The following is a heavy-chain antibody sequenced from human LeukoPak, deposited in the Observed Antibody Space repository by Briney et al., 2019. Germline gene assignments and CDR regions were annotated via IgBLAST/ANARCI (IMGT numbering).Heavy chain of an antibody. D-gene: IGHD1-1*01. V-gene: IGHV4-61*02. CDR3: ARDAERILDY. J-gene: IGHJ4*02. CDR1: GGSISSGSYY. CDR2: IYTSGST. Sequence: SSETLSLTCTVSGGSISSGSYYWSWIRQPAGKGLEWIGRIYTSGSTNYNPSLKSRVTISVDTSKNQFSLKLSSVTAADTAVYYCARDAERILDYWGQGTLVTVSS.